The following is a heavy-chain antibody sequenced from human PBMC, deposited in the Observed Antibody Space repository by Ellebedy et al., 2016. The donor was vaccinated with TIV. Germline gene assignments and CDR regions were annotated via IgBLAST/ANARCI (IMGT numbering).Heavy chain of an antibody. D-gene: IGHD5-24*01. V-gene: IGHV3-23*01. J-gene: IGHJ3*01. CDR2: FGISGDTT. CDR3: AKDQISGDGRWVFDL. CDR1: GFTFTTSA. Sequence: PGGSLRLSCAASGFTFTTSAMSWVRQAPGKGLEWVSGFGISGDTTYYADSVKGRFTIFRDNSKNTLYLQMNSLTAEDTGIYYCAKDQISGDGRWVFDLWGQGTMVTVSS.